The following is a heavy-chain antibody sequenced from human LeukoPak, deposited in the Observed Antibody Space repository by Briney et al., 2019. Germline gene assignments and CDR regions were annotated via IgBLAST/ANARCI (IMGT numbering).Heavy chain of an antibody. Sequence: PGGTLRLSCAASGFMFSNYGMSWVRQAPGKGLEWIGSIYHSGSTYYNPSLKSRVTISVDTSKNQFSLKLSSVTAADTAVYYCARAFRCSGGSCYEGYYYYYMDVWGKGTTVTVSS. CDR1: GFMFSNYG. CDR2: IYHSGST. CDR3: ARAFRCSGGSCYEGYYYYYMDV. D-gene: IGHD2-15*01. V-gene: IGHV4-38-2*01. J-gene: IGHJ6*03.